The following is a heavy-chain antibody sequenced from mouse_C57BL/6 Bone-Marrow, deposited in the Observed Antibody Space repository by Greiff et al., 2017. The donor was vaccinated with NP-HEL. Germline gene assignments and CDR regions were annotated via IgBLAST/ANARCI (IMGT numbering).Heavy chain of an antibody. CDR3: ARGAAQATGLLYYFDY. Sequence: VQLQQSGAELARPGASVKLSCKASGYTFTSYGISWVKQRTGQGLEWIGEIYPRSGNTYYNEKFKGKATLTADKSSSTAYMELRSLTSEDSAVYFCARGAAQATGLLYYFDYWGQGTTLTVSS. D-gene: IGHD3-2*02. V-gene: IGHV1-81*01. J-gene: IGHJ2*01. CDR1: GYTFTSYG. CDR2: IYPRSGNT.